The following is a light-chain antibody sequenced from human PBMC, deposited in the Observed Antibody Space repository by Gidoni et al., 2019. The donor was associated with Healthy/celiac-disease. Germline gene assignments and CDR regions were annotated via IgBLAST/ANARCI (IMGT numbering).Light chain of an antibody. J-gene: IGKJ2*01. Sequence: DFQMTQSPSSLSASVGDRVTITCRASQSISSYLNWYQQKPGKAPKLLIYAASSLQSGVPSRFSGSGSGTDFTLTISSLQPEDFATYYCQQSYSTPGTFGQXTKLEIK. CDR1: QSISSY. CDR2: AAS. CDR3: QQSYSTPGT. V-gene: IGKV1-39*01.